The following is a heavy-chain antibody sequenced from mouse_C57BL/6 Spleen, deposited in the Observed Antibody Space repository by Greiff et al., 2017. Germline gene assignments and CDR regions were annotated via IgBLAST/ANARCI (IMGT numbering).Heavy chain of an antibody. CDR2: IDPSDSYT. CDR1: GYTFTSYW. D-gene: IGHD1-1*01. Sequence: VQLQQSGAELVMPGASVKLSCKASGYTFTSYWMHWVKQRPGQGLEWIGEIDPSDSYTNYNQKFKGKSTLTVDKSSSTAYMQLSSLTSEDSAVYYCARSITTVVNYAMDYWGQGTSVTVSS. J-gene: IGHJ4*01. CDR3: ARSITTVVNYAMDY. V-gene: IGHV1-69*01.